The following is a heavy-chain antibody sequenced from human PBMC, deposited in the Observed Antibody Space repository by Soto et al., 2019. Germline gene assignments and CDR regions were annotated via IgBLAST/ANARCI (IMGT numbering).Heavy chain of an antibody. J-gene: IGHJ4*02. V-gene: IGHV1-18*01. D-gene: IGHD3-10*01. CDR1: GSAYTVYR. Sequence: SVNLSLNASGSAYTVYRGIWVRQTHGQGLEWMGWISVNNGNTNYAQKVQGRVTMTTDTSTSTAYMELRTLRSDDTAVYYCARDRYGSGTYYLHWGQGTLVTVSS. CDR2: ISVNNGNT. CDR3: ARDRYGSGTYYLH.